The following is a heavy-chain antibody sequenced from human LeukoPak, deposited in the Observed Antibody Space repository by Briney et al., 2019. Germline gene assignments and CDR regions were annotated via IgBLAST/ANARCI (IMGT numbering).Heavy chain of an antibody. V-gene: IGHV3-23*01. J-gene: IGHJ4*02. D-gene: IGHD2-21*01. CDR3: AKAARVGICQPDY. Sequence: HSGGSDTLLCAASGCTFSSYYKSWARQAPGKGLEWVSGISSSGSTTYYAASVKGRFTISRDNSKNTLYLHMNSLRAEDTAVYYCAKAARVGICQPDYWGQGTLVTVSS. CDR1: GCTFSSYY. CDR2: ISSSGSTT.